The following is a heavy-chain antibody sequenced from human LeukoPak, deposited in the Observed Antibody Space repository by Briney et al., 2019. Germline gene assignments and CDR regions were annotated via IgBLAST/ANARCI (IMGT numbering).Heavy chain of an antibody. D-gene: IGHD3-22*01. Sequence: GGSLRLSCAASGFTFSSYWMHWVRQAPGKGLVWVSRINSDGSSTSYADSVKGRFTISRDNAKNTLYLQMNNLRAEDTAVYYCAYYYDSSGPFDYWGQGTLVTVSS. J-gene: IGHJ4*02. CDR2: INSDGSST. CDR1: GFTFSSYW. V-gene: IGHV3-74*01. CDR3: AYYYDSSGPFDY.